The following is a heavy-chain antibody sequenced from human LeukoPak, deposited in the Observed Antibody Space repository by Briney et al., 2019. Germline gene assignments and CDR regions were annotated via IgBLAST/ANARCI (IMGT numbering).Heavy chain of an antibody. V-gene: IGHV3-74*01. CDR3: ARVPVYRSSGWLRYFDY. CDR2: INSDGSST. CDR1: GFTFSSYC. J-gene: IGHJ4*02. Sequence: GGSLRLSCAASGFTFSSYCMHWVRQAPGKGLVWVSRINSDGSSTSYADSVKGRFTISRDNAKNTLYLQMNSLRAEDTAVYYCARVPVYRSSGWLRYFDYWGQGTLVTVSS. D-gene: IGHD6-19*01.